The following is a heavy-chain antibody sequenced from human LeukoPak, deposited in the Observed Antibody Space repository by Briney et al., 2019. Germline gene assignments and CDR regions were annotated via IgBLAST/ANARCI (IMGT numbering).Heavy chain of an antibody. CDR1: GGSISSSSYY. Sequence: SETLSLTCTVSGGSISSSSYYWGWIRQPPGKGLEWIGSIYYSGSTYYNPFLKSRVTISVDTSKNQFSLKLSSVTAADTAVYYCARDAAATPASYFDYWGQGTLVTVSS. D-gene: IGHD2-15*01. CDR3: ARDAAATPASYFDY. J-gene: IGHJ4*02. V-gene: IGHV4-39*07. CDR2: IYYSGST.